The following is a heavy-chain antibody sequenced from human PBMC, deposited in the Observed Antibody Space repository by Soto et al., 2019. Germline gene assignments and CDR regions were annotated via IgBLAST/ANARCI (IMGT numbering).Heavy chain of an antibody. D-gene: IGHD3-22*01. CDR1: GDSIISSDFY. J-gene: IGHJ5*02. Sequence: PSETLSLTCTVSGDSIISSDFYWGWVRQPPGKGLEWIGSIFYLGSSYYNPSLKRRVTMSVDTSKNQFSLRLSSVTAADTAVYYCARGKGVLITMIGRGWFDPWGQGTLVTVSS. CDR2: IFYLGSS. CDR3: ARGKGVLITMIGRGWFDP. V-gene: IGHV4-39*01.